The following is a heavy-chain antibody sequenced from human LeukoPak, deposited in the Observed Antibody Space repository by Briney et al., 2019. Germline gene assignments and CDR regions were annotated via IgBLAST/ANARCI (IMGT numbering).Heavy chain of an antibody. CDR3: ARDFYEYSKAEPPPSFDY. D-gene: IGHD1-14*01. CDR2: ISSSSSYI. V-gene: IGHV3-21*01. J-gene: IGHJ4*02. Sequence: PGGSLRLSCAASGFTFSSYSMNWVRQAPGKGLEWVSSISSSSSYIYYADSVKGRFTISRDNAKNSLYLQMNSLRAEDTAVYYCARDFYEYSKAEPPPSFDYWGQGTLVTVSS. CDR1: GFTFSSYS.